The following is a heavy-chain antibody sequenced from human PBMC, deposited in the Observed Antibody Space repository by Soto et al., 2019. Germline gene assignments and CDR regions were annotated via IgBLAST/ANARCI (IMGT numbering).Heavy chain of an antibody. D-gene: IGHD6-13*01. Sequence: QVQLQESGPGLVKPSQTLALTWTVSVGSISSSGYYWSWIRQHPWKGLEWIGYIYYSGSIYYNSSFKSRVTISVDTSKNPFFLKLSSVTAADTAVYYCARGGHIAEAGRGWFDPWGQGTLVTVSS. J-gene: IGHJ5*02. V-gene: IGHV4-31*02. CDR3: ARGGHIAEAGRGWFDP. CDR1: VGSISSSGYY. CDR2: IYYSGSI.